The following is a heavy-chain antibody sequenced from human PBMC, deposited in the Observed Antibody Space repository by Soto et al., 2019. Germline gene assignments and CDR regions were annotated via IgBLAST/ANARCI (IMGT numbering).Heavy chain of an antibody. D-gene: IGHD3-9*01. V-gene: IGHV3-64D*08. CDR1: GFNFREYA. J-gene: IGHJ6*02. Sequence: GGSLRLSCSASGFNFREYALHWVRQAPGERLEYVATIASGGITYADAVKGRFTISRDNSKATVYLQMSSLRVEDTAVYYCVKDDWGWDVWGQGTMVTVSS. CDR2: TIASGGIT. CDR3: VKDDWGWDV.